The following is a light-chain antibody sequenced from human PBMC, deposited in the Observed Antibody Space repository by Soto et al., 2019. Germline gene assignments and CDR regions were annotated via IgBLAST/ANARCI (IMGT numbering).Light chain of an antibody. Sequence: QSALTQPASVSGSPGQSITISCTGTSSDVGSYDLVSWYQQYPGKAPKLMIYEDIKRPSGVSNRFSGSKSGNTASLTISGLQAEDEADYYCSSYTSSSNYVFGTGTKVTVL. CDR2: EDI. V-gene: IGLV2-14*02. J-gene: IGLJ1*01. CDR3: SSYTSSSNYV. CDR1: SSDVGSYDL.